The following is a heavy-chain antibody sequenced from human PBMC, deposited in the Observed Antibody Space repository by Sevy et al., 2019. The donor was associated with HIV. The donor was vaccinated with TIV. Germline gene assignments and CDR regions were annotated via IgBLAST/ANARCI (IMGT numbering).Heavy chain of an antibody. J-gene: IGHJ4*02. V-gene: IGHV3-48*01. CDR1: AFTFSTYS. Sequence: GGSLRLSCAASAFTFSTYSMNWVRQAPGKGLEWVSYISSSSRTIFYADSVKGRFTISRDNAKKSLYLQMDSLTAEDTAVYYCARDEQTYGDYDYFDYWGQGTLVTVSS. CDR3: ARDEQTYGDYDYFDY. CDR2: ISSSSRTI. D-gene: IGHD4-17*01.